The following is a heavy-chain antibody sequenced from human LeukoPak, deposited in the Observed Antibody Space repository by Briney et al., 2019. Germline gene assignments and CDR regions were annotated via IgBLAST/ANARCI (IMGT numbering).Heavy chain of an antibody. CDR1: GFTFSSYA. CDR2: ISSNGGST. Sequence: PGGSLRLSCAASGFTFSSYAMHWVRQAPGKGLEYVSAISSNGGSTYYANSVKGRFTISRDNSKNTLYLQMGSLRAEDMAVHYCARGSTITMVPKSVEYFQHWGQGTLVTVSS. V-gene: IGHV3-64*01. CDR3: ARGSTITMVPKSVEYFQH. J-gene: IGHJ1*01. D-gene: IGHD3-10*01.